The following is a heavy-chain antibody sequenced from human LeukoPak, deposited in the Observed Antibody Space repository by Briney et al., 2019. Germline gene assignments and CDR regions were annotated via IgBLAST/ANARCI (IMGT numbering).Heavy chain of an antibody. Sequence: ASVKVSCKASGYNFRNYAINWVRQAPGQGLEWMGWINPNSGGTNYAQKFQGRVTMTRDTSISTAYMELSRLRYDDTAVYYCARPLRVTMVRGAAFRASSDFDPWGQGTLVTVSS. CDR3: ARPLRVTMVRGAAFRASSDFDP. D-gene: IGHD3-10*01. CDR2: INPNSGGT. CDR1: GYNFRNYA. V-gene: IGHV1-2*02. J-gene: IGHJ5*02.